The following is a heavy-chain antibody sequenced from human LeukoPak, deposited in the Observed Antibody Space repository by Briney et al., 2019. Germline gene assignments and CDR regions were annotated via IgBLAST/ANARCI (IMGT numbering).Heavy chain of an antibody. CDR1: GGPISSSSYY. CDR2: IYYSGST. Sequence: SETLSLTCTVSGGPISSSSYYWGWIRQPPGKGLEWIGSIYYSGSTYYNPSLKSRVTISVDTSKNQFSLKLSSVTAADTAVYYCARPIQVVTAILDAFDIWGQGTMVTVSS. J-gene: IGHJ3*02. D-gene: IGHD2-21*02. CDR3: ARPIQVVTAILDAFDI. V-gene: IGHV4-39*01.